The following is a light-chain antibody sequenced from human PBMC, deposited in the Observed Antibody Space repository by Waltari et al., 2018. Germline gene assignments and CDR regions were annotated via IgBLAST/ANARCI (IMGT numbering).Light chain of an antibody. V-gene: IGKV1-5*03. CDR1: QSISNW. CDR2: KAS. Sequence: DIQMTQSPSTLSASVGDRVTITCRASQSISNWLAWYQQKPGKPPKLVIYKASSVQSGVPSRFSGSGYGTEFTLTIDSLQPDDFATFYCQQYNTYPYTFGQGTKLEIK. CDR3: QQYNTYPYT. J-gene: IGKJ2*01.